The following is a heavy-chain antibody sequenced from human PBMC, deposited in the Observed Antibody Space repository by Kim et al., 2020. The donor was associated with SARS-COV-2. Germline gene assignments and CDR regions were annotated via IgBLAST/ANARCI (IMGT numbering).Heavy chain of an antibody. J-gene: IGHJ4*03. D-gene: IGHD3-3*01. V-gene: IGHV3-21*01. CDR3: ARGVVEWGDYGDY. Sequence: GGSLRLSCAASGFTFSSYSMNWVRQAPGKGLVWVSSIRSGSTYIYYADSVKGRFTISRDNARNSLYLQMNSLRAEDTAVYYCARGVVEWGDYGDYGG. CDR2: IRSGSTYI. CDR1: GFTFSSYS.